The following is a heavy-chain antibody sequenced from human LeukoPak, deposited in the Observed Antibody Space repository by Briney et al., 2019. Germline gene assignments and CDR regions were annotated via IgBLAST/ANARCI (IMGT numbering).Heavy chain of an antibody. CDR1: GFTFDDYA. J-gene: IGHJ2*01. CDR3: AKRSSREIHWYFGL. V-gene: IGHV3-9*01. CDR2: ITRNSGTI. D-gene: IGHD6-13*01. Sequence: SGGSLRLSCAASGFTFDDYAMHWVRQVPGKGLEWVSGITRNSGTIGYADFVKGRFTISRDNAKNSLYLQMNSLRAEDTALYYCAKRSSREIHWYFGLWGRGTLVSVSS.